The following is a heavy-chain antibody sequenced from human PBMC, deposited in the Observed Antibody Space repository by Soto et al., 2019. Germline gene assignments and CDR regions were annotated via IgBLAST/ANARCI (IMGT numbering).Heavy chain of an antibody. CDR2: IYYSGST. CDR1: GGSISSGGYY. CDR3: ATSYGNAWYTY. V-gene: IGHV4-31*03. J-gene: IGHJ4*02. Sequence: SETLSLTCTVSGGSISSGGYYWSWIRQHPGKGLEWIGYIYYSGSTYYNQSLKSRVTISVDTSKNQFSLKLTSVTAADTAVYYCATSYGNAWYTYWGQGTQVTVSS. D-gene: IGHD6-13*01.